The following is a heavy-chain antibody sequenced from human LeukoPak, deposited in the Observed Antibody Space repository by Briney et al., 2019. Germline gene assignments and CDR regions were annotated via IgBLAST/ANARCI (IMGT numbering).Heavy chain of an antibody. D-gene: IGHD7-27*01. Sequence: SETLSLNCTVSGYSISNGYFWGWIRQPPGKGLECIGTTYHSGSIYYNPSLKGRVTISVDTSKNQFSLKLNSLTAADTAVYYCARAIRTGLGIGSFDGWGQGTLVTVSS. CDR1: GYSISNGYF. CDR2: TYHSGSI. CDR3: ARAIRTGLGIGSFDG. J-gene: IGHJ4*02. V-gene: IGHV4-38-2*02.